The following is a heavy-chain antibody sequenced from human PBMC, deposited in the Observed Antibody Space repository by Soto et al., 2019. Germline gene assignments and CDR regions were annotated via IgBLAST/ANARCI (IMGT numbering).Heavy chain of an antibody. CDR1: GGSFSGYY. CDR3: ARGPVPPYSSSSGSGAYMDV. J-gene: IGHJ6*03. Sequence: SETLSLTCAVYGGSFSGYYWSWIRQPPGKGLEWIGEINHSGSTNYNPSLKSRVTISVATSKNQFSLKLSSVTAADTAVYYCARGPVPPYSSSSGSGAYMDVWGKGTTVTVSS. V-gene: IGHV4-34*01. D-gene: IGHD6-6*01. CDR2: INHSGST.